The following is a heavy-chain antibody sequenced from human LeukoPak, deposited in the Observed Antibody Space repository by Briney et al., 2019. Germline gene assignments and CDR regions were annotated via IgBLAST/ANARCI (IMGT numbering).Heavy chain of an antibody. CDR3: AKYDPGESGFDY. V-gene: IGHV3-21*01. J-gene: IGHJ4*02. D-gene: IGHD3-16*01. Sequence: GGSLRLSCAASGFTFSSYSMNWVRQAPGKGLEWVSSISSSSSYIYYADPVKGRFTISRDNAKNSLYLQMNSLRAEDTAVYYCAKYDPGESGFDYWGQGTLVTVSS. CDR2: ISSSSSYI. CDR1: GFTFSSYS.